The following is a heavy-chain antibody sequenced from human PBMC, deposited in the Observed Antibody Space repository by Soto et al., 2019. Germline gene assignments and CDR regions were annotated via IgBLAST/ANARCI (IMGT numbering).Heavy chain of an antibody. CDR2: FYYSGST. Sequence: QLQLEESGPGLVKPSETLSLTCTVSGGSISSSSYYWGWIRQSPGKGLEWIGSFYYSGSTYYSPSVRSRVTISGDTSRKQISRRLSSVTAADTAVYYCARISVASRYMDVWGKGTTVTVSS. CDR3: ARISVASRYMDV. D-gene: IGHD5-12*01. CDR1: GGSISSSSYY. V-gene: IGHV4-39*01. J-gene: IGHJ6*03.